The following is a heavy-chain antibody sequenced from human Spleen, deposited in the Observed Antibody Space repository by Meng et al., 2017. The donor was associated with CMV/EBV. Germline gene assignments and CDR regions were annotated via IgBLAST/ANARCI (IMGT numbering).Heavy chain of an antibody. CDR2: ISYDGGNE. J-gene: IGHJ3*02. D-gene: IGHD4-23*01. CDR3: TTDPMTTVLTPAAGAFDI. Sequence: GESLKISCGDSGFTFSSHAMHWVRQAPGKGLEWVAVISYDGGNEYYADSLKGRFSISRDNAKNTLYLQMNSLRTDDTAVYYCTTDPMTTVLTPAAGAFDIWGQGTMVTVSS. V-gene: IGHV3-30*04. CDR1: GFTFSSHA.